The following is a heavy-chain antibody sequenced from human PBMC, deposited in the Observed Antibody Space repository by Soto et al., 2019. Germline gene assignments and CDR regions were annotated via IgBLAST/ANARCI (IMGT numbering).Heavy chain of an antibody. CDR1: GGSISDDY. D-gene: IGHD3-10*01. J-gene: IGHJ6*02. CDR3: GRHFGELLYYGMDV. Sequence: SETLSLTCTVSGGSISDDYWSWIRQTPGKELEWIGYIYYSGSTNYNPSLKSRVTISVDTSKNQFSLKLSSVTAADTAVYYCGRHFGELLYYGMDVWGQGTTVTVSS. CDR2: IYYSGST. V-gene: IGHV4-59*08.